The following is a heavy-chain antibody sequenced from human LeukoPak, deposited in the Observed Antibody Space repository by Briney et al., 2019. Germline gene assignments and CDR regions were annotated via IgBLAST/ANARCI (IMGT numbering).Heavy chain of an antibody. J-gene: IGHJ4*02. CDR1: GFTFSSYA. D-gene: IGHD3-22*01. CDR2: ISYDGSNK. V-gene: IGHV3-30-3*01. Sequence: GGSLRLSCAASGFTFSSYAMHWVRQAPGKGLEWVAVISYDGSNKYYADSVKGRFTISRDNSKNTLYLQMNSLRAEDTAVYYCARDENSSGYYSSSDYWGQGTLVTVSS. CDR3: ARDENSSGYYSSSDY.